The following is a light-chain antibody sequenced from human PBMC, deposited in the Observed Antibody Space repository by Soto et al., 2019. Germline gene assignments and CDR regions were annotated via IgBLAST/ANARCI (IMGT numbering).Light chain of an antibody. V-gene: IGKV1-5*03. Sequence: IQMTQSPSALSASVGDRLTLTCRASQSISSWLAWYQQKPGKVPXXLIYKASSLESGVPSRFSGSGSGTEFTLTISSLQPDDFATYYCQQYASYWTFGQGTKVDIK. CDR1: QSISSW. CDR2: KAS. J-gene: IGKJ1*01. CDR3: QQYASYWT.